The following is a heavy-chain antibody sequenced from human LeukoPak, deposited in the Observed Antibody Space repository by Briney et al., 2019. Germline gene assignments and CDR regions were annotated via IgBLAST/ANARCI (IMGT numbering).Heavy chain of an antibody. CDR3: AKGYLDRVLLFDY. CDR1: GFTFSSYA. D-gene: IGHD3-22*01. CDR2: ISGSGGST. J-gene: IGHJ4*02. V-gene: IGHV3-23*01. Sequence: QPGGSLRLSCAASGFTFSSYAMSWVRQAPGKGLEWVSAISGSGGSTYYADSVKGRFTISRDNSKNTLYLQMNSLRAEDTAVYYWAKGYLDRVLLFDYWGQGTLVTVSS.